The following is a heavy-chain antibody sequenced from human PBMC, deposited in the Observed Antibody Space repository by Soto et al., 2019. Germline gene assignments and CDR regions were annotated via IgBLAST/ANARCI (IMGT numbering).Heavy chain of an antibody. V-gene: IGHV6-1*01. CDR2: TYYRSKWYN. D-gene: IGHD1-7*01. Sequence: SQTLSLTCAISGDSVSSNSAAWNWIRQSPSRGLEWLGRTYYRSKWYNDYAVSVKSRITINPDASKNQFSLQLNSVTPEDMAVYYCARDGSVTGTDHYYYGMDVWGQGTTVTVSS. CDR1: GDSVSSNSAA. J-gene: IGHJ6*02. CDR3: ARDGSVTGTDHYYYGMDV.